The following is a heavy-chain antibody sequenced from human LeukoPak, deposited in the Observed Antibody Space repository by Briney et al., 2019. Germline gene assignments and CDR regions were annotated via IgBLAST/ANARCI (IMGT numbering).Heavy chain of an antibody. CDR3: ARWGDTVTVTNYYFDY. D-gene: IGHD4-17*01. Sequence: ASVKVSCKASGYTFTSYYMHWVRQAPGQGLEWMGIINPSGGSTSYAQKFQGRVTMTRDTSTSTVYMELSSLRSEDTAVYYCARWGDTVTVTNYYFDYWGQGTLVTVSS. J-gene: IGHJ4*02. CDR1: GYTFTSYY. V-gene: IGHV1-46*01. CDR2: INPSGGST.